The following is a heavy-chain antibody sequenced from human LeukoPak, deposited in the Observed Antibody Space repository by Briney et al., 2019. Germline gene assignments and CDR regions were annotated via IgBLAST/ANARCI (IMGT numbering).Heavy chain of an antibody. D-gene: IGHD5-24*01. J-gene: IGHJ4*02. Sequence: SETLSLTCSVSGGYISSYYWSWIRQPPGKGLEWIGYIHYSGSTNYNPSLKSRVTISVDTSKNQFSLKLSSVTAADTAVYYCARQKRWQQFGFDYWGQGTLVTVFS. CDR3: ARQKRWQQFGFDY. V-gene: IGHV4-59*08. CDR1: GGYISSYY. CDR2: IHYSGST.